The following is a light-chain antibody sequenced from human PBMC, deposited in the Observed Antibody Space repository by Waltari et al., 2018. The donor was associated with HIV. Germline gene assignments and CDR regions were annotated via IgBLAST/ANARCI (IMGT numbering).Light chain of an antibody. J-gene: IGLJ1*01. CDR1: SSNIGSNT. CDR3: AAWDDSLNGYV. V-gene: IGLV1-44*01. CDR2: SNS. Sequence: QSVLTQPPSASGTPGQRVTISCSGSSSNIGSNTVNWYQQLPGTAPKLPIYSNSRRPSGVPDRSSGSKSGTSASLAISGLQSEDEADYYCAAWDDSLNGYVFGTGTKVTVL.